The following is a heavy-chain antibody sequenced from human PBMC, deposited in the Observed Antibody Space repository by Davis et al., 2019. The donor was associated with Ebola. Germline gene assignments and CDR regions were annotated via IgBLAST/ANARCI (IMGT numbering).Heavy chain of an antibody. Sequence: GESLKISCAASGFTFSTYSMNWVRQAPGKGLEWVSSISSSSNYIYYADSVKGRFTISRDNAKNSLYLQMNSLRAEDTAVYYCARDRHGDYLDYWGQGTLVTVSS. V-gene: IGHV3-21*01. J-gene: IGHJ4*02. CDR1: GFTFSTYS. CDR2: ISSSSNYI. CDR3: ARDRHGDYLDY. D-gene: IGHD4-17*01.